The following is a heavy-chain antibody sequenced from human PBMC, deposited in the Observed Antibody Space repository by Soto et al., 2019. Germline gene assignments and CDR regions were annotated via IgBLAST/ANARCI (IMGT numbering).Heavy chain of an antibody. J-gene: IGHJ5*02. Sequence: QVQLVQSGAEVKKPGSSVKVSCQASGVTFSSAAISWVRQAPGRGPEWMGGIIPVFGRANYAQNFQGRLTITADESTDTAYMELSSLKSEDTAVYYCARGPLYYETSGSRRYKWFDPWGQGTLVTVSS. CDR2: IIPVFGRA. V-gene: IGHV1-69*12. CDR1: GVTFSSAA. CDR3: ARGPLYYETSGSRRYKWFDP. D-gene: IGHD3-22*01.